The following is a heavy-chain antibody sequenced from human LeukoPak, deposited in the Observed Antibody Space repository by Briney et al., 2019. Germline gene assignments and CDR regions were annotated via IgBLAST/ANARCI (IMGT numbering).Heavy chain of an antibody. V-gene: IGHV3-30-3*01. D-gene: IGHD2-2*01. CDR1: GFTFSSYA. Sequence: GGSLRLSCAASGFTFSSYAMHWIRQAPGKGLEWVAVISYDGSNKYYADSVKGRFTISRDNSKNTLYLQMNSLRAEDTAVYYCASIYCSSTSCYSAYYYGMDVWGQGTTVTVSS. J-gene: IGHJ6*02. CDR3: ASIYCSSTSCYSAYYYGMDV. CDR2: ISYDGSNK.